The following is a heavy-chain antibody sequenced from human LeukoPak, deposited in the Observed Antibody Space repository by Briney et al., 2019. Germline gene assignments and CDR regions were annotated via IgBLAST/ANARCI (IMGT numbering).Heavy chain of an antibody. J-gene: IGHJ3*02. Sequence: PSETLSLTCTVSGGSISSYYWSWIRLPPGKGLEWIGYIYYTGATYYNPSLKSRVTISLDTSKNQFSLKLSSVTAADTAVYYCARSGELHAFDIWGQGTMVTVSS. V-gene: IGHV4-59*12. CDR2: IYYTGAT. CDR3: ARSGELHAFDI. CDR1: GGSISSYY. D-gene: IGHD1-26*01.